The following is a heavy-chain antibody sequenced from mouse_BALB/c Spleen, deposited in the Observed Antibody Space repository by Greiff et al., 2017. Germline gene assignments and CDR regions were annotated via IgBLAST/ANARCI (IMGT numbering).Heavy chain of an antibody. V-gene: IGHV1-14*01. CDR3: AREDYYGNYGRFAY. CDR1: GYTFTSYV. Sequence: VQLKESGPELVKPGASVKMSCKASGYTFTSYVMHWVKQKPGQGLEWIGYINPYNDGTKYNEKFKGKATLTSDKSSSTAYMELSSLTSEDSAVYYCAREDYYGNYGRFAYWGQGTLVTVSA. CDR2: INPYNDGT. D-gene: IGHD2-1*01. J-gene: IGHJ3*01.